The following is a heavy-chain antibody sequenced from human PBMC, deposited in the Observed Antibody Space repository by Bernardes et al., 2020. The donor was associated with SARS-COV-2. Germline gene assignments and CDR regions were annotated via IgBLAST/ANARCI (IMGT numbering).Heavy chain of an antibody. CDR1: GFSFNDYF. V-gene: IGHV3-11*06. CDR3: AREERSGGDQPKIPWFDP. J-gene: IGHJ5*02. Sequence: GGSLRLSCAASGFSFNDYFMYWIRQAPGKGLEWVSSIGSSTSSTNYADSVRGRFAISRDNAKKSLFLQMNSLRVEDTAVYYCAREERSGGDQPKIPWFDPRGQGTLVTVSS. D-gene: IGHD2-15*01. CDR2: IGSSTSST.